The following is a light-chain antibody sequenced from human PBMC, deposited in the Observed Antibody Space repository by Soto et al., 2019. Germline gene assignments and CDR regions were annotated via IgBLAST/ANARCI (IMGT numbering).Light chain of an antibody. J-gene: IGKJ4*01. V-gene: IGKV1-5*03. Sequence: IQMTQSPSTLSASVGDRVTITCRASQRISSWLAWYQQKPGKAPKLLIYKASSLESGVPSTFSGSGSGTEFSLTVSSLQPGDFATYYCLQYDNYPLTFGGGTKVDIK. CDR1: QRISSW. CDR3: LQYDNYPLT. CDR2: KAS.